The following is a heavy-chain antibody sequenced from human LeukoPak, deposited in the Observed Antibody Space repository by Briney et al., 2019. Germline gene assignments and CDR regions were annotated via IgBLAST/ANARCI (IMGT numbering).Heavy chain of an antibody. Sequence: TGGSLRLSCAASGFTFSSYAMSWVRQAPGKGLEWVSAISGSGGSTYYADSVKGRFTISRDNSKNTLYLQMNSLRAEDTAVFYCAKLPYYYDSSGYPPDYWGQGTLVTVSS. V-gene: IGHV3-23*01. J-gene: IGHJ4*02. D-gene: IGHD3-22*01. CDR3: AKLPYYYDSSGYPPDY. CDR2: ISGSGGST. CDR1: GFTFSSYA.